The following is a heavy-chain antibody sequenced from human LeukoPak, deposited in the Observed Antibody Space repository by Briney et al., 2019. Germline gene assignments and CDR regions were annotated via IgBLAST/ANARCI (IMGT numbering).Heavy chain of an antibody. CDR2: IYTSETT. V-gene: IGHV4-4*07. J-gene: IGHJ5*02. CDR1: GGSISTYF. CDR3: ARGGVVVPAAPFDP. Sequence: SETLSLTCTVSGGSISTYFWSWIRQPAGKGLEWIGRIYTSETTNYNPSLKSRVSMSVDTSKNQFSLNLSSVTAADTAVYYCARGGVVVPAAPFDPWGQGTQVTVSS. D-gene: IGHD2-2*01.